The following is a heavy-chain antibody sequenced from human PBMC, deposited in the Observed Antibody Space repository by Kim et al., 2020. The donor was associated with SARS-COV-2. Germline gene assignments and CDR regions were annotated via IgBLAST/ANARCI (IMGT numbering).Heavy chain of an antibody. V-gene: IGHV1-69*04. CDR2: IIPILGIA. J-gene: IGHJ4*02. Sequence: SVKVSCKASGGTFSSYTISWVRQAPGQGLEWMGRIIPILGIANYAQKFQGRVTITADKSTSTAYMELSSLRSEDTAVYYCARDVDGHYYDSSGYQGYYFDYWGQGTLVTVSS. D-gene: IGHD3-22*01. CDR3: ARDVDGHYYDSSGYQGYYFDY. CDR1: GGTFSSYT.